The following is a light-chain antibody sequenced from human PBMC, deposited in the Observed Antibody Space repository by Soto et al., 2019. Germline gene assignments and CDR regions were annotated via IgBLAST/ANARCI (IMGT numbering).Light chain of an antibody. CDR3: QQGYSVPLT. V-gene: IGKV3D-11*01. CDR2: LAS. CDR1: QAVNTR. J-gene: IGKJ4*01. Sequence: EIVLTQSPATLSSFPGDRVTLSCRASQAVNTRLAWYQHRPGQAPRLLIYLASNRAAGVPARFSGSGSGTDFTLTISDVEPEDFATYYCQQGYSVPLTFGGGTKVEVE.